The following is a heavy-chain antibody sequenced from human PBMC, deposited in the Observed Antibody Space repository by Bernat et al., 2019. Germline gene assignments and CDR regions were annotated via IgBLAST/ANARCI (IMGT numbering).Heavy chain of an antibody. J-gene: IGHJ4*02. D-gene: IGHD3-3*01. Sequence: QVQLVESGGGVVQPGKSLRLSCAASGFTLSLHAIHSVRQPPGKGLAWVAVITHDGKDTYYADSVQGRFPISRDMSKDTLYLDMNRLRDEDTAVYYCAGAWEEYNGIGYDFWHATLGHWGQGSLVIVSS. V-gene: IGHV3-30*01. CDR3: AGAWEEYNGIGYDFWHATLGH. CDR1: GFTLSLHA. CDR2: ITHDGKDT.